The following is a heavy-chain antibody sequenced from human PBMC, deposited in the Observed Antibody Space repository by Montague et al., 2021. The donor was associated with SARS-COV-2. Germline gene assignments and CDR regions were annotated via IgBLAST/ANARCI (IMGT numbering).Heavy chain of an antibody. J-gene: IGHJ4*02. CDR2: ISYDGSNA. V-gene: IGHV3-30*04. Sequence: SLRLSCAASGFTFSSYTMHWVRQAPGKGLEWVAIISYDGSNAYYADSVKGRFTVSRDNSKRTLCLEMDSPRAEDTAVYYCAREGALVDTPMMAFDYWGQGTLVTVSS. CDR3: AREGALVDTPMMAFDY. CDR1: GFTFSSYT. D-gene: IGHD5-18*01.